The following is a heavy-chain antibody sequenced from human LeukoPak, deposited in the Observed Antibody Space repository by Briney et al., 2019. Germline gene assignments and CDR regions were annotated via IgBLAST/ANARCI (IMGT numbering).Heavy chain of an antibody. D-gene: IGHD1-26*01. V-gene: IGHV3-30*18. Sequence: GGSLRLSCAASGFTFSSYGMHWVRQAPGKGLEWVAVTSYDGSNKYYADSVKGRFTISRDNSKNTLYLQMNSLRTEDTAVYYCAKSSGAYYVGAFDIWGQGTMVTVSS. J-gene: IGHJ3*02. CDR1: GFTFSSYG. CDR3: AKSSGAYYVGAFDI. CDR2: TSYDGSNK.